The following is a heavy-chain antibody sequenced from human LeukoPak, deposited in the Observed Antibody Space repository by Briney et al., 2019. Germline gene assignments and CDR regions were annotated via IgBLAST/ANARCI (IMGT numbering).Heavy chain of an antibody. J-gene: IGHJ4*02. V-gene: IGHV1-2*02. CDR2: INPNNGGT. CDR1: GYTFSVYY. CDR3: ARGVATTGAKFFDY. Sequence: ASVKVSCKASGYTFSVYYIHWLRQAPGQGLEWLGWINPNNGGTLYSQKFQGGVTMSRDTSISAVYMELNRLTTDDTAVYFCARGVATTGAKFFDYWGQGTLVTVSS. D-gene: IGHD6-13*01.